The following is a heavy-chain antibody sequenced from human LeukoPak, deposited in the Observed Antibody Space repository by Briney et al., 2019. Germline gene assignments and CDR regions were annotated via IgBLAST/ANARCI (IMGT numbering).Heavy chain of an antibody. Sequence: GGSLRLSCVASGFTFSSYWATWVRQAPGKGLEWVANIDPDGSHQYYVDSVKGRFTISKDNAKNSLYLQMSSLRAEDTAVYYCAELGITMIGGVWGKGTTVTISS. J-gene: IGHJ6*04. CDR1: GFTFSSYW. CDR2: IDPDGSHQ. D-gene: IGHD3-10*02. CDR3: AELGITMIGGV. V-gene: IGHV3-7*01.